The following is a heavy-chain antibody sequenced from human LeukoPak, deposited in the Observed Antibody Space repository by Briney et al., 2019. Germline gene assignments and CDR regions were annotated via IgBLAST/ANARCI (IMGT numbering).Heavy chain of an antibody. CDR2: IYTSGST. Sequence: SETLSLTCTVSGGSISSDSYYWSWIRQPAGKGLEWIGRIYTSGSTNYNPPLKSRVTMSVDTSKNQFSLKLRSVTAADTAVYYCARDFWSGSYYFDYWGQGTLVTVSS. D-gene: IGHD3-3*01. CDR1: GGSISSDSYY. CDR3: ARDFWSGSYYFDY. V-gene: IGHV4-61*02. J-gene: IGHJ4*02.